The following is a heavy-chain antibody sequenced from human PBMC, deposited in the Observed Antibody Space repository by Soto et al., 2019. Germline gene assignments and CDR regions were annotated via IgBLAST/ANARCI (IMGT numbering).Heavy chain of an antibody. CDR1: GFTFSSYE. Sequence: EVQLVESGGGLVQPGGSLRLSCAASGFTFSSYEMNWVRQAPGKGLEWVSYISSSGSTIYYADSVKGRFTISRDNAKNSLYLQMNSLRAEDTAVYYCARQPPSGYADYWGQGTLVTVSS. D-gene: IGHD3-22*01. CDR3: ARQPPSGYADY. CDR2: ISSSGSTI. V-gene: IGHV3-48*03. J-gene: IGHJ4*02.